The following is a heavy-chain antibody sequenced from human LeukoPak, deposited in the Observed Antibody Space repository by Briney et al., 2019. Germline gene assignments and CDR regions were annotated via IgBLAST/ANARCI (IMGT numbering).Heavy chain of an antibody. CDR3: ARDAYSSSWYTDFDY. V-gene: IGHV3-7*01. D-gene: IGHD6-13*01. J-gene: IGHJ4*02. CDR2: IKQDGSEK. CDR1: GFTFSSYG. Sequence: GGSLRLSCAASGFTFSSYGMHWVRQAPGKGLEWVANIKQDGSEKYYVDSVKGRFTISRDNAKNSLYLQMNSLRAEDTAVYYCARDAYSSSWYTDFDYWGQGTLVTVSS.